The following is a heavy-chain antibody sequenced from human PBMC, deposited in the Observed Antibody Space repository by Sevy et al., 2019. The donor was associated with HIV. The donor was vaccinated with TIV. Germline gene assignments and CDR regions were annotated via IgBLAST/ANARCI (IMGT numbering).Heavy chain of an antibody. J-gene: IGHJ4*02. V-gene: IGHV3-23*01. Sequence: GGSLRLSCATSGFTFNNDWMSWVRQPPGKGLEWVSTLSFGCGEINYADSVKGRFTISRDNSKSSVYLEMNSLRAEDTAVYYCAREGCTKPHDYWGQGTLVTVSS. D-gene: IGHD2-8*01. CDR2: LSFGCGEI. CDR3: AREGCTKPHDY. CDR1: GFTFNNDW.